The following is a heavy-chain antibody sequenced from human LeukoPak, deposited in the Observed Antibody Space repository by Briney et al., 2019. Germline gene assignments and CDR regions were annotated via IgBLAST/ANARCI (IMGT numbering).Heavy chain of an antibody. J-gene: IGHJ3*02. CDR3: ANTVSNYGGAFDI. CDR2: ISYDGSNK. D-gene: IGHD4-23*01. V-gene: IGHV3-30*18. Sequence: GGSLRLSCAASGFTFSSYGMHWVRQAPGKGLEWVAVISYDGSNKYYADSVKGRFTISRDNSKNTLYLQMNSLRAEDTAVYYRANTVSNYGGAFDIWGQGTMVTASS. CDR1: GFTFSSYG.